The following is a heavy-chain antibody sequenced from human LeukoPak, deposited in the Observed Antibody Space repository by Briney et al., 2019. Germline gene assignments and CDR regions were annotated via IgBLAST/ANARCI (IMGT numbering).Heavy chain of an antibody. D-gene: IGHD3-16*02. V-gene: IGHV4-34*01. CDR1: GGSFSGYY. CDR3: ARGTPPDYDYVWGSYRYNEDAFDI. CDR2: INHSGST. J-gene: IGHJ3*02. Sequence: SETLSLTCAVYGGSFSGYYWSWIRQPPGKGLEWIGEINHSGSTNYNPSLKSRVTISVDTSKNQFSLKLSSVTAADTAVYYCARGTPPDYDYVWGSYRYNEDAFDIRGQGTMVTVSS.